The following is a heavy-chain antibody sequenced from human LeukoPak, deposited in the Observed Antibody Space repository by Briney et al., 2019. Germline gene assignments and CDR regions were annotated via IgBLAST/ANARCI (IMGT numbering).Heavy chain of an antibody. CDR1: GFTFSSYG. J-gene: IGHJ4*02. CDR2: ISGSGGST. V-gene: IGHV3-23*01. CDR3: AKDLGGGGYCTNGVCYDFDY. Sequence: GGSLRLSCAASGFTFSSYGMSWVRQAPGKGLEWVSVISGSGGSTYNADSVKGRFTISRDNSKNTLYLQMNSLRAEDTAVYYCAKDLGGGGYCTNGVCYDFDYWGQGTLVTVSS. D-gene: IGHD2-8*01.